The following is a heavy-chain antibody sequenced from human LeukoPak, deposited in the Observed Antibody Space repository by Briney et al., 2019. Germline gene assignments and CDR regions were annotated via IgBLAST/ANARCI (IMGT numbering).Heavy chain of an antibody. CDR1: GFTFSNFA. J-gene: IGHJ4*02. V-gene: IGHV3-23*01. CDR3: AKDLHYYDRSGYGFIHY. Sequence: GGSLRLSCAASGFTFSNFAMIWARQAPGKGREGVSALSGSGGSTYYADSVKGRFTISRDNSKNTLYLQMNSLRAEDTAVYYCAKDLHYYDRSGYGFIHYWGRGTLVTVSS. CDR2: LSGSGGST. D-gene: IGHD3-22*01.